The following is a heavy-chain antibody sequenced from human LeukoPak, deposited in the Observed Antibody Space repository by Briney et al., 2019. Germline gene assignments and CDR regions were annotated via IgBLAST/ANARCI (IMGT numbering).Heavy chain of an antibody. V-gene: IGHV3-23*01. Sequence: GGSLRLSCAASGFTFSSYAMSWVRQAPGKGLVWVSRINGDESSTNYADSVKGRFTISRDNSKKTLYLQMNSLRAEDTAVYYCARNSSSYYYYYYMDVWGKGTTVTVSS. J-gene: IGHJ6*03. CDR3: ARNSSSYYYYYYMDV. CDR1: GFTFSSYA. D-gene: IGHD6-6*01. CDR2: INGDESST.